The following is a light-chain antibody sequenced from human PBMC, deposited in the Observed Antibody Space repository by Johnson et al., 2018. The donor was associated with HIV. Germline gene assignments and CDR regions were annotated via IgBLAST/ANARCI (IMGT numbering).Light chain of an antibody. J-gene: IGLJ1*01. Sequence: HSVLTQPPSVSAAPGQKVTISCSGSSSNIGNNYVSWYQQLPGTAPKLLIYDNNKRPSGIPDRFSGSKSGTSATLGIPGLQPGDEADYYCGTWDSSLSAEVFGTGTKVTVL. CDR3: GTWDSSLSAEV. V-gene: IGLV1-51*01. CDR1: SSNIGNNY. CDR2: DNN.